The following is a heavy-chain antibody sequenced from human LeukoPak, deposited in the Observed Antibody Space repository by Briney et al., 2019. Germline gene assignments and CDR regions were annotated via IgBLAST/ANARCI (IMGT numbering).Heavy chain of an antibody. CDR3: ARTGFGGGVFSAFDL. Sequence: PSETLSLTCTVSGGSISGYYWSWVRQPPGKGLEWIGYIYYSGSTHYNPSLMSRVTISLDTSKNQFSLKLSSVTAADTAVYYCARTGFGGGVFSAFDLWGKGTTVTVSS. D-gene: IGHD2-21*01. J-gene: IGHJ6*04. CDR2: IYYSGST. V-gene: IGHV4-59*08. CDR1: GGSISGYY.